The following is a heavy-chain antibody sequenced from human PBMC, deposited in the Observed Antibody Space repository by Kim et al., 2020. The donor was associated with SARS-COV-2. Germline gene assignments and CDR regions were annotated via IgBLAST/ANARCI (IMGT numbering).Heavy chain of an antibody. CDR2: ISHDGSNK. D-gene: IGHD3-10*01. CDR1: GFTFSSYG. CDR3: AKEGYYGSGSFPDY. V-gene: IGHV3-30*18. J-gene: IGHJ4*02. Sequence: GGSLRLSCAASGFTFSSYGMHWVRQAPGKGLEWVTVISHDGSNKYYADSVKGRFTISRDNSKNTVSLQMNSLRAEDTAVYYCAKEGYYGSGSFPDYWGQGTLVTVPS.